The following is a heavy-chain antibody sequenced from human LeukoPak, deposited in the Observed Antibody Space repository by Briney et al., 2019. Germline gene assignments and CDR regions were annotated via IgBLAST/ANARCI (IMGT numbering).Heavy chain of an antibody. CDR2: IRSSGSTI. Sequence: GGSLRLSCAASGFTFSSYEMNWVRQAPGKGLEWASYIRSSGSTIYYADSVKGRFTISRDNAKDSLYLQMNSLRAEDTAVSYGASNWGYFDYWGQGTLVTVSS. CDR1: GFTFSSYE. CDR3: ASNWGYFDY. J-gene: IGHJ4*02. V-gene: IGHV3-48*03. D-gene: IGHD7-27*01.